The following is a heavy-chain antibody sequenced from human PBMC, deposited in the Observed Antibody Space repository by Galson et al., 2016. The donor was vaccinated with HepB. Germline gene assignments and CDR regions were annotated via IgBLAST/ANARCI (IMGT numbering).Heavy chain of an antibody. CDR3: ARDRYSGSYYVGAFDI. Sequence: SVKVSCKASGYTFTGYYMHWVRQAPGQGLEWMGWINPDSGVTSYAQKFQGRVTMTRDTCISTVYMELSRLKSDDTAIYYCARDRYSGSYYVGAFDIWGQGTVVTVA. V-gene: IGHV1-2*02. CDR1: GYTFTGYY. D-gene: IGHD1-26*01. CDR2: INPDSGVT. J-gene: IGHJ3*02.